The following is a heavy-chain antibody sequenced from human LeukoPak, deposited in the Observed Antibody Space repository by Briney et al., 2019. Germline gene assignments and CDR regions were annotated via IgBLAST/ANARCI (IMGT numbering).Heavy chain of an antibody. J-gene: IGHJ5*02. V-gene: IGHV4-38-2*02. CDR2: IYHSGST. Sequence: SETLSLTCTVSGYSINSGFYWGWIRQPPGKGLEWIGSIYHSGSTHYKSSLKSRVTISVDTSKNQLSLKLTSVTAADTAVYYCARPPGIAAAWFDPWGQGTLVTVSS. CDR3: ARPPGIAAAWFDP. D-gene: IGHD6-13*01. CDR1: GYSINSGFY.